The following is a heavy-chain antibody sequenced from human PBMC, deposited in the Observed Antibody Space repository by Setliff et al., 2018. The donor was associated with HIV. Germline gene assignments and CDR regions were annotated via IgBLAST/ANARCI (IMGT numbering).Heavy chain of an antibody. CDR3: ARDSSDNFWSAYYNIVGGASDI. V-gene: IGHV1-18*01. J-gene: IGHJ3*02. CDR2: ISAYNGNT. CDR1: GYTFTDYG. D-gene: IGHD3-3*01. Sequence: ASVKVSCKASGYTFTDYGVFWVRQAPGQGLEWMGWISAYNGNTNYAQRFQGRVSMTTDTSTSTAYMELRTLRSDDTAVYYCARDSSDNFWSAYYNIVGGASDIWGQGTMVTVSS.